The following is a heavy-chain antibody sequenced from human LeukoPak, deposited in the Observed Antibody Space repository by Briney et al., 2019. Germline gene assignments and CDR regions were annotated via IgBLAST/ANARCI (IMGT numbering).Heavy chain of an antibody. D-gene: IGHD2-2*01. CDR1: GFTFSSYA. CDR2: IRGSGGST. J-gene: IGHJ4*02. V-gene: IGHV3-23*01. Sequence: GSLRLSCAASGFTFSSYAMSWVRQAPGKGLEWVSAIRGSGGSTYYADSVKGRFTISRDNSKNTLYLQMNSLRAEDTAVYYCAKPMEYQLLSDYWGQGTLVTVSS. CDR3: AKPMEYQLLSDY.